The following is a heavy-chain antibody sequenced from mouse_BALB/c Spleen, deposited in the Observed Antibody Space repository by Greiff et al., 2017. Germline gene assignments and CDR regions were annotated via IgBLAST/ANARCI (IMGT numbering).Heavy chain of an antibody. CDR3: ARDRSGYVFAY. V-gene: IGHV1S135*01. CDR1: GYSFTGYN. Sequence: VQLKESGPELEKPGASVKISCKASGYSFTGYNMNWVKQSNGKSLEWIGNIDPYYGGTSYNQKFKGKATLTVAKSTSTACMQLESLTSEDSAVYYCARDRSGYVFAYWGQGTLVTVSA. CDR2: IDPYYGGT. J-gene: IGHJ3*01. D-gene: IGHD3-2*01.